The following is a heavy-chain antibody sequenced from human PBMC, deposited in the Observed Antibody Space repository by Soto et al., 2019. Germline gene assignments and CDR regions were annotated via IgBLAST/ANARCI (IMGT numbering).Heavy chain of an antibody. CDR2: IYYSGST. Sequence: QVQLQESGPGLVKPSQTLSLTCTVSGGSISSGGYYWSWIRQHPGKGLEWIGYIYYSGSTYYNPSFKRRVTISLDTSKNQFSLKLSSVTAADTAVYFCARDSPYDFWSGYSNAFDIWGQGTIVTVSS. V-gene: IGHV4-31*03. CDR3: ARDSPYDFWSGYSNAFDI. D-gene: IGHD3-3*01. CDR1: GGSISSGGYY. J-gene: IGHJ3*02.